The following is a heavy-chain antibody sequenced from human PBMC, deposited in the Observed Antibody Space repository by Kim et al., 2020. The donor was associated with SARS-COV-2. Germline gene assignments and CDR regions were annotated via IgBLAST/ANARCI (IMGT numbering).Heavy chain of an antibody. CDR3: ARRATYYDILTGYLDFDY. Sequence: KGRVTISGDTSKNQFSLKLSSVTAADTAVYYCARRATYYDILTGYLDFDYWGQGTLVTVSS. V-gene: IGHV4-34*01. J-gene: IGHJ4*02. D-gene: IGHD3-9*01.